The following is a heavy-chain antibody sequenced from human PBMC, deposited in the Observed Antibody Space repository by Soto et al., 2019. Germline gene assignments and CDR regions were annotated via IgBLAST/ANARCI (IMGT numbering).Heavy chain of an antibody. CDR1: GFTFSSYG. J-gene: IGHJ6*02. D-gene: IGHD2-15*01. Sequence: GGSLRLSCAASGFTFSSYGMHWVRQAPGKGLEWVAVIWYDGSNKYYADSVKGRFTISRDNSKNTLYLQMNSLRAEDTAVYYCARDYGSYCSGGSCYPYYYYGMDVWGQGTTVTVSS. CDR2: IWYDGSNK. CDR3: ARDYGSYCSGGSCYPYYYYGMDV. V-gene: IGHV3-33*01.